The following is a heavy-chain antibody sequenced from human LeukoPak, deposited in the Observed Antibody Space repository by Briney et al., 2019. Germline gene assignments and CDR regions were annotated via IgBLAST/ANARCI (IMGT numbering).Heavy chain of an antibody. CDR2: IWYDGSNK. CDR3: AKSSPWPYSDKYYFDY. J-gene: IGHJ4*02. CDR1: GFTFSSYG. D-gene: IGHD3-9*01. V-gene: IGHV3-33*06. Sequence: GGSLRLSCAASGFTFSSYGMHWVRQAPGKGLEWVAVIWYDGSNKYYADSVKGRFTISRDNSKNTLYLQMNSLRAKDTAVYYCAKSSPWPYSDKYYFDYWGQGTLVTVSS.